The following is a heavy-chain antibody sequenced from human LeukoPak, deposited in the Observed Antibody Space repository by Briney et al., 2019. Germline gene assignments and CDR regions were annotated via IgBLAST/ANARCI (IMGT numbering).Heavy chain of an antibody. D-gene: IGHD2-8*01. Sequence: PSQTLSLTCTVSGGSISSGSYYWSWIRQPAGKGLEWIGRIYTSGSTNYNPSLKSRVTISVDTSKNQFSLKLSSVTAADTAVYYCASRNGKIYYYYYMDVWGKGTTVTISS. CDR2: IYTSGST. CDR3: ASRNGKIYYYYYMDV. V-gene: IGHV4-61*02. J-gene: IGHJ6*03. CDR1: GGSISSGSYY.